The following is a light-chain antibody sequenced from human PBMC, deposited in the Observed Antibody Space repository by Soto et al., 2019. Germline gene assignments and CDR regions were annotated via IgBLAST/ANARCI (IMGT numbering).Light chain of an antibody. CDR2: GAS. Sequence: EIVMTQSPDSLSVSPGGRATLSCRASQSVSTNLAWYQQKPGQAPRLLIHGASTRATGIPARFGGSGSGTEFTLTISGLESEDSADYYCQQYNYWPWTFGQGTKVDIK. J-gene: IGKJ1*01. CDR1: QSVSTN. V-gene: IGKV3-15*01. CDR3: QQYNYWPWT.